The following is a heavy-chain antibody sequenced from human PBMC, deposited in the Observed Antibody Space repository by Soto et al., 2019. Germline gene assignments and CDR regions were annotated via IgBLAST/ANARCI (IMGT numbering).Heavy chain of an antibody. Sequence: GGSLRLSCVGSGFTFDSHAMNWVRQAPGKGLECVAGITGSAGSTYYADSVKGRFTISKDNSENSLFLQMNSLRDDDTAVYYCARPSGYYDTSGYYGAFYYYGMDVWGQGTTVTVSS. D-gene: IGHD3-22*01. J-gene: IGHJ6*02. CDR2: ITGSAGST. CDR1: GFTFDSHA. CDR3: ARPSGYYDTSGYYGAFYYYGMDV. V-gene: IGHV3-23*01.